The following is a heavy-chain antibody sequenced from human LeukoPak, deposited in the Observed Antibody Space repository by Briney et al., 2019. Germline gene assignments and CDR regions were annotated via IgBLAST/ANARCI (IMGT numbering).Heavy chain of an antibody. CDR1: GGSISDYY. D-gene: IGHD1-26*01. CDR2: MYYSGSI. CDR3: ARGEGYSGNWYPYFDY. V-gene: IGHV4-59*08. J-gene: IGHJ4*02. Sequence: PSETLSLTCTVSGGSISDYYWSWIRQPAGKGLEWIGYMYYSGSINYNPSLKSRVTISVDTSKSQFSLRLSSVTAADTAVYYCARGEGYSGNWYPYFDYWGQGALVTVSS.